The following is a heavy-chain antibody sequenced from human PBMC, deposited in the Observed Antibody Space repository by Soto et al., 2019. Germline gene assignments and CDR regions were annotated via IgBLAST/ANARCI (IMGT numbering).Heavy chain of an antibody. CDR3: ARGLRGP. CDR2: INHSGST. Sequence: SETLSLTCAVYGGSFSGYDWSWIRQPPGKGLEWIGEINHSGSTNYNPSLKSRVTISVDTSKNQFSLKLSSVTAADTAVYYCARGLRGPWGQGTLVTVSS. V-gene: IGHV4-34*01. D-gene: IGHD2-15*01. J-gene: IGHJ5*02. CDR1: GGSFSGYD.